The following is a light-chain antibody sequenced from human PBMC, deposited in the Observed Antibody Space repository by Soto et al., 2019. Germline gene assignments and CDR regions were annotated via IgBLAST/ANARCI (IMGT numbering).Light chain of an antibody. CDR3: QQYGSSPT. J-gene: IGKJ3*01. V-gene: IGKV3-20*01. Sequence: EIVLTQSPVTLSLSPGERATLSCRASQSVSSSYLAWYQQKPGQAPRLLIYGASSRATGIPDRFSGSGSGTDFTLTISRLEPEDFAVYYCQQYGSSPTFGPGTKVDIK. CDR2: GAS. CDR1: QSVSSSY.